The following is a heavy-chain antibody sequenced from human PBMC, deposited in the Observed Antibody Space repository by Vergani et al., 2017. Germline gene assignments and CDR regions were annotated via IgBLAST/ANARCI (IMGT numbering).Heavy chain of an antibody. J-gene: IGHJ2*01. Sequence: QVQLVQSGAEVKKPGSSVKVSCKASGGTFSSYAISWVRQAPGQGLEWMGGIIPIFGTANYAQKFQGRVTITADESTSTAYMELSSLGSEDTAVYYCASTAMVDIVATIAAEVWGDWYFDLWGRGTLVTVSS. CDR1: GGTFSSYA. D-gene: IGHD5-12*01. V-gene: IGHV1-69*01. CDR2: IIPIFGTA. CDR3: ASTAMVDIVATIAAEVWGDWYFDL.